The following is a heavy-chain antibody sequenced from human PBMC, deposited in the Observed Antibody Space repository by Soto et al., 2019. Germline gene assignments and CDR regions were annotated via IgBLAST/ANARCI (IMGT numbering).Heavy chain of an antibody. Sequence: ASVKVSCKVSGYTLTELSMHWLLQAPGKGLEWMGGFDPEDGETIYAQKFQGRVTMTEDTSTDTAYMELSSLRSEDTAVYYCATDLYSGGWYRYDYWGQGTLVTVSS. V-gene: IGHV1-24*01. CDR1: GYTLTELS. D-gene: IGHD6-19*01. CDR3: ATDLYSGGWYRYDY. J-gene: IGHJ4*02. CDR2: FDPEDGET.